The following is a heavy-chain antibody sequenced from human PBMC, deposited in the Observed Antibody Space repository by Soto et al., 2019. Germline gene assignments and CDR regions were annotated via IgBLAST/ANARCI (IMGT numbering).Heavy chain of an antibody. Sequence: QLQLQESGPGLVKPSETLSLTCTVSGGSISSSSYYWGWIRQPPGKGLEWIGSIYYSGSSYYNPSLKSRVTISVDTSKNQFSLKLSSVTAADTAVYYCARVDSGGSCYDWGQGTLVTVSS. D-gene: IGHD2-15*01. CDR3: ARVDSGGSCYD. CDR1: GGSISSSSYY. J-gene: IGHJ4*02. CDR2: IYYSGSS. V-gene: IGHV4-39*01.